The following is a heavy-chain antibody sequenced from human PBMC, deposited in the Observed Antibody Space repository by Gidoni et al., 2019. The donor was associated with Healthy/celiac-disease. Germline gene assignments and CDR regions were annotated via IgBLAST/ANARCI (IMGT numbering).Heavy chain of an antibody. D-gene: IGHD2-21*02. Sequence: QVQLVESGGGVVQPGRSLRLSCAASGFTFSSSAMHWFRQAPGKRLEWVAVISYDGSNKYYADSVKGRFTISRDNSKNTLYLQMNSLRAEDTAVYYCATDRGDGGNSRNLYYYYYGMDVWGQGTTVTVSS. J-gene: IGHJ6*02. CDR1: GFTFSSSA. V-gene: IGHV3-30*04. CDR2: ISYDGSNK. CDR3: ATDRGDGGNSRNLYYYYYGMDV.